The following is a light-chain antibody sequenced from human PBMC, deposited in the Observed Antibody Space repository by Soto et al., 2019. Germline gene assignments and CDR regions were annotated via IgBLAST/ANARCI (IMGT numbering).Light chain of an antibody. V-gene: IGLV2-14*01. Sequence: QSALTQPASVSGSPGQSITISCTGTSSDVGGYNYVAWYQQHPGKAPKLMIYEVTKRPSGVSNRFSAYKSGNTASLTISGLQAEDEADYYCSSYTSSSTWVFGGGTKLTVL. CDR2: EVT. CDR1: SSDVGGYNY. J-gene: IGLJ3*02. CDR3: SSYTSSSTWV.